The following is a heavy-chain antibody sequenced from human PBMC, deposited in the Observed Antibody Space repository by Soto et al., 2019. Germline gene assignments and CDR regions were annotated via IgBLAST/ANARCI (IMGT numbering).Heavy chain of an antibody. CDR3: AGGAPPGSSWFFWFDP. CDR1: GGTFSTYP. Sequence: QVQLVQSGAEVRMPGSSVKVSCKASGGTFSTYPINWVRQAPGQGLEWMGGIIPLFGTTNYAQKFKGRVTITADGSTSTGYMGPRRLKAEDAGVYYCAGGAPPGSSWFFWFDPLGPGTLVNVFS. D-gene: IGHD6-13*01. J-gene: IGHJ5*01. CDR2: IIPLFGTT. V-gene: IGHV1-69*01.